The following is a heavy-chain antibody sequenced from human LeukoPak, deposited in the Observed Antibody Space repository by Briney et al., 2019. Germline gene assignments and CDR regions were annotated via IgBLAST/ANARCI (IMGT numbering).Heavy chain of an antibody. D-gene: IGHD1-26*01. CDR3: ARSSLGVGAADY. CDR2: IYYSGST. V-gene: IGHV4-39*07. CDR1: GGSISSSSYY. Sequence: SETLSLTCTVSGGSISSSSYYWGWIRQPPGKGLEWIGYIYYSGSTNYNPSLKSRVTMSVDTSKNQFSLKLSSVTALDTAVYYCARSSLGVGAADYWGQGTLVTVSS. J-gene: IGHJ4*02.